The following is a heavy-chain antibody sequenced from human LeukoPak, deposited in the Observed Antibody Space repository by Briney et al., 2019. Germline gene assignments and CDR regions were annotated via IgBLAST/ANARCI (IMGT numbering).Heavy chain of an antibody. V-gene: IGHV3-23*01. CDR2: ISGSGANT. CDR1: GFTFSSYA. Sequence: GGSLRLSCEASGFTFSSYAMNWVRQAPGKGLEWVSVISGSGANTYYPDSVKGRFTISRDNSKNTLYLQMNSLRVEDTAVYYCARKRERYYDSLIDYWGQGILVTVSS. J-gene: IGHJ4*02. CDR3: ARKRERYYDSLIDY. D-gene: IGHD3-22*01.